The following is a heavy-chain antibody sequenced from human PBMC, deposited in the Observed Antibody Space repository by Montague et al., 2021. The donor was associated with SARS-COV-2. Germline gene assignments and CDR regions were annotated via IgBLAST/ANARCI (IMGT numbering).Heavy chain of an antibody. Sequence: SLRLSCAASGFTFSSYAMSWVRQAPGKGLEWVSAISGSGGSTYYADSVKGRFTISRDNSKNTLYLQMNSLRAEDTAVYYCAKDRGRTIFGAVTLHNTLFDYWGQGTLVTVSS. CDR3: AKDRGRTIFGAVTLHNTLFDY. J-gene: IGHJ4*02. D-gene: IGHD3-3*01. V-gene: IGHV3-23*01. CDR2: ISGSGGST. CDR1: GFTFSSYA.